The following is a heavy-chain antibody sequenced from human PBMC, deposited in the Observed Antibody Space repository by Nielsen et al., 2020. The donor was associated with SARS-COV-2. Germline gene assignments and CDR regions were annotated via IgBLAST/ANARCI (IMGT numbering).Heavy chain of an antibody. CDR3: ARGWRSAELLPLEY. V-gene: IGHV4-34*01. D-gene: IGHD3-10*01. Sequence: SETLSLTCAVYGGSFSGNYWSWIRQPPGKGLEWIGEIDPSGSTNYNPSLKSRVTISVDTAENRFSLRLTSVTAADTAVYYCARGWRSAELLPLEYWGQGTPVTVSS. CDR2: IDPSGST. J-gene: IGHJ4*02. CDR1: GGSFSGNY.